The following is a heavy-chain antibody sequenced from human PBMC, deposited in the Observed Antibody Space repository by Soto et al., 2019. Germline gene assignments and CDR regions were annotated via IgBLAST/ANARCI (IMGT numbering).Heavy chain of an antibody. J-gene: IGHJ5*02. CDR1: GFTFSSPA. V-gene: IGHV3-23*01. CDR3: ARCTVDTIVTSGWCHYLDP. Sequence: EVQLLDSGGGLVQPGGSLRPSCAASGFTFSSPAMSWVRQAQGKGLEWVSAVSGSGGTTYYADSVRGRFTISRDNSKNTLYLQMNSLRAEDTAIYFCARCTVDTIVTSGWCHYLDPWGQGTLVTVSS. CDR2: VSGSGGTT. D-gene: IGHD6-19*01.